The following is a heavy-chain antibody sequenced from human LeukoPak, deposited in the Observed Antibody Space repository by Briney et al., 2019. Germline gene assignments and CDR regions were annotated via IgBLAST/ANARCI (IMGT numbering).Heavy chain of an antibody. Sequence: GGSLRLSCAGPGFTFSSYWMSWVRQAPGKGLEWVANIKQDGSEKYYVDSVKGRFTISRDNAKKSLYLQMNSQRAEDSAVYYCARDPPRLYYYYGMDVWGQGTTVTVSS. CDR2: IKQDGSEK. J-gene: IGHJ6*02. V-gene: IGHV3-7*01. CDR3: ARDPPRLYYYYGMDV. CDR1: GFTFSSYW.